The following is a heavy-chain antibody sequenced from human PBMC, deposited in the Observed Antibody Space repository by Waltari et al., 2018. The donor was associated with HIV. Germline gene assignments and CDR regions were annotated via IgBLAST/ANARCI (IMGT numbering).Heavy chain of an antibody. CDR1: GFTVSSNY. Sequence: EVQLVESGGGLIQPGGSLRLSCAASGFTVSSNYMYWVRQAPGKGLEWVSFIYRGDSTYYADSVKGRFIISRDNSKNTLYLQMNSLRAEDTAVYYCATQTVTDAFDIWGQGTMVTVSS. J-gene: IGHJ3*02. V-gene: IGHV3-53*01. D-gene: IGHD4-17*01. CDR3: ATQTVTDAFDI. CDR2: IYRGDST.